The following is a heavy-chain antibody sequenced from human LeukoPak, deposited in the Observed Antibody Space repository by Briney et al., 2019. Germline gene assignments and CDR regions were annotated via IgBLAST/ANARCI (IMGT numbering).Heavy chain of an antibody. CDR3: ATYRQVLLPFES. D-gene: IGHD5-18*01. J-gene: IGHJ4*02. CDR1: GFTFSTFA. Sequence: GGSLRLSCAASGFTFSTFAMIWVRQPPGKGLQWVSSIFPSGGEIHYADSVRGRFTISRDNSKSILSLQMNSLIAEDTAIYYCATYRQVLLPFESWGQGTLVTVSS. V-gene: IGHV3-23*01. CDR2: IFPSGGEI.